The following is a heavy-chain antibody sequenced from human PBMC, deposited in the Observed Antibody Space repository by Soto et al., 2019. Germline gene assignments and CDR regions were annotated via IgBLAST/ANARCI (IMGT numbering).Heavy chain of an antibody. CDR2: IYTRGST. J-gene: IGHJ4*02. CDR3: ARAGPAMANAIDY. CDR1: CGSISSYY. D-gene: IGHD2-2*01. V-gene: IGHV4-4*07. Sequence: SESLSLTCNVSCGSISSYYWSWIRQPAGKGLEWIGRIYTRGSTNYNPSLTSRVTMSVDTSKNQFSLKLSSLTAADTAVYYCARAGPAMANAIDYWGQGTMVTVPS.